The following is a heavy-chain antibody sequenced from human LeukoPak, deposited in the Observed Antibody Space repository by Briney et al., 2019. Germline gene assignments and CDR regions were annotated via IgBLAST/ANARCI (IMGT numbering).Heavy chain of an antibody. Sequence: SETLSLTCTVSGGSISSSSYYWGWIRQPPGKGLEWIGRIYYSGSTYYNPSHKSRVTISVDTSENRFSLKRSSVTAADTAVYYCARESYSSSWSYYYYYMGVWGKGTTVTVSS. CDR1: GGSISSSSYY. CDR2: IYYSGST. CDR3: ARESYSSSWSYYYYYMGV. J-gene: IGHJ6*03. V-gene: IGHV4-39*07. D-gene: IGHD6-13*01.